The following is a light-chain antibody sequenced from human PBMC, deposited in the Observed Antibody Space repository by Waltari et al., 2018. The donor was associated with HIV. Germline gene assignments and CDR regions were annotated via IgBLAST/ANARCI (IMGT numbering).Light chain of an antibody. Sequence: IQMTQSPSSLSASVGDRLTITCRASQSISSYLNWYHQKPGKAPKLMIYAASSLQSGVPSMFSGSGSGTDFTLTISSLQPEDFATYYCQQSYSTPYTFGQGTKLEIK. CDR1: QSISSY. CDR3: QQSYSTPYT. V-gene: IGKV1-39*01. J-gene: IGKJ2*01. CDR2: AAS.